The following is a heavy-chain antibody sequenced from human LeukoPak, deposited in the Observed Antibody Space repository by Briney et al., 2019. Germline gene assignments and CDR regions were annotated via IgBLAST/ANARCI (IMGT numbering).Heavy chain of an antibody. CDR1: GGSISSSSYY. Sequence: PSETLSLTCTVSGGSISSSSYYWGWIRQPPGKGLEWIGNFYYSGSTYYNPSLKSRVTISVDTSKNQFSLKLSSVTAADTAVYFCARGLNNRKSGRRFDIFEIWGQGTMVTVSS. CDR2: FYYSGST. J-gene: IGHJ3*02. D-gene: IGHD1-14*01. V-gene: IGHV4-39*07. CDR3: ARGLNNRKSGRRFDIFEI.